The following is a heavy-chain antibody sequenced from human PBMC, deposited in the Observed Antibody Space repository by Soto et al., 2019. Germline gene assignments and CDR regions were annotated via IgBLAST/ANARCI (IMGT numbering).Heavy chain of an antibody. CDR1: GFTFSSYG. J-gene: IGHJ6*02. D-gene: IGHD3-10*01. CDR2: ISYDGSNK. CDR3: AKADGVIYGMDV. Sequence: QVQLVECGGGVVQPGRSLRLSCAASGFTFSSYGMHWVRQAPGKGLEWVAVISYDGSNKYYADSVKGRFTISRDNSKNTLYLQMNSLRAEDTAVYYCAKADGVIYGMDVWGQGTTVTVSS. V-gene: IGHV3-30*18.